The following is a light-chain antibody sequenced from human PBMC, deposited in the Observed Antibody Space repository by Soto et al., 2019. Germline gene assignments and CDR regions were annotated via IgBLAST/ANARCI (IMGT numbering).Light chain of an antibody. CDR2: GAS. CDR1: QSVSSSY. CDR3: QPYGSSTIA. Sequence: SPGTLSLSPGERATLSCRASQSVSSSYLAWYQQKPGQAPRLLIYGASSRATGIPDRFSGSGSGTDFTLTISRLEPEDFAVYFCQPYGSSTIAFGQCTRLEI. V-gene: IGKV3-20*01. J-gene: IGKJ5*01.